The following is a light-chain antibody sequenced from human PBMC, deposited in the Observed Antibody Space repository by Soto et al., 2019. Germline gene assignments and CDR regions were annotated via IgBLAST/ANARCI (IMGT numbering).Light chain of an antibody. CDR2: TVS. V-gene: IGKV2-40*01. CDR1: QSVRTN. Sequence: VLTQSPATLSVSAGGTVTLPCRASQSVRTNVAWYLQKPGQSPQLLIYTVSYRASGVPDRFSGSGSGTDFTLKINRVEAEDVGVYYCMQRIEFPLTFGGGTKVDIK. J-gene: IGKJ4*01. CDR3: MQRIEFPLT.